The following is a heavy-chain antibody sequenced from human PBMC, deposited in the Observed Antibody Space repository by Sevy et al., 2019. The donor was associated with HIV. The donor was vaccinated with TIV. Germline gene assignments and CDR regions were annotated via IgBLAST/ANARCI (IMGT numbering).Heavy chain of an antibody. CDR1: GFTFSGSA. D-gene: IGHD6-13*01. CDR2: IRSKGNSYAP. J-gene: IGHJ4*02. CDR3: TRGGARASSSWYDYFDY. Sequence: GGSLRLSCAASGFTFSGSAMQWVRQASGKGLEWVGRIRSKGNSYAPADAASGKGRFTIARDDSKNTVYLQMNSLKTEDTAVYYCTRGGARASSSWYDYFDYWGQGTLVTVSS. V-gene: IGHV3-73*01.